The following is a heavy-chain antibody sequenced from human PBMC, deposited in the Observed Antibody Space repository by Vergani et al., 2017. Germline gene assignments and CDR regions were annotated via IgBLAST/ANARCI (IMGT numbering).Heavy chain of an antibody. CDR2: IYTSGST. D-gene: IGHD3-16*01. CDR3: ARQVVGFDYYYYGMDV. V-gene: IGHV4-4*09. Sequence: QVQLQESGPGLVKPSETLSLTCTVSGGSISSYYWSWIRQPPGKGLEWIGYIYTSGSTNYNPSLKSRVTISVDTSKNQFSLKLSSVTAADTAVYYLARQVVGFDYYYYGMDVWGQGTTVTVSS. J-gene: IGHJ6*02. CDR1: GGSISSYY.